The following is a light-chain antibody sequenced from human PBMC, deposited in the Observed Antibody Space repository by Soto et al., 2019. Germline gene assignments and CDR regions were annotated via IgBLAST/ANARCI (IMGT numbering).Light chain of an antibody. CDR3: CSHAGSYTYV. V-gene: IGLV2-11*01. CDR1: SSDVGGYNY. CDR2: DVS. Sequence: QSALTQPRSVSGSPGQSVTISCTGTSSDVGGYNYVSWYQQHPGKAPKVIIHDVSKRPSRVSDRFSASKSGNTASLTTSGHQAEDEADYSCCSHAGSYTYVFGSGTKLTVL. J-gene: IGLJ1*01.